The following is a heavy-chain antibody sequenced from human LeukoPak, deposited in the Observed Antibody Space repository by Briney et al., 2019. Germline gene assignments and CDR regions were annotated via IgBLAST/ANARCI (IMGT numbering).Heavy chain of an antibody. Sequence: SETLSLTCTVSGGSISSGGYYWSWIRQHPGKGLEWIGYIYYSGSTYYNPSLKSRVTISIDTSKNQFSLNLDSVTAADTAVYYCSRNFYGSGSYYHVANFHSWGQGTLVTVSS. J-gene: IGHJ4*02. CDR2: IYYSGST. CDR3: SRNFYGSGSYYHVANFHS. V-gene: IGHV4-31*03. D-gene: IGHD3-10*01. CDR1: GGSISSGGYY.